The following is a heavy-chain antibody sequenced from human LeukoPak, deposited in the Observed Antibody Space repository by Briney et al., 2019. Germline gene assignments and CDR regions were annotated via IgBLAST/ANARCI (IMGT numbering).Heavy chain of an antibody. J-gene: IGHJ4*02. D-gene: IGHD3-22*01. Sequence: ASVKVSCKASGYTFTSYGISWVRQAPGQGLEWMGWISAYNGNTNYAQKLQGRVTMTTDTSTSTAYMELRSLRPDDTAVYYCARDYYYDSSEEFDYWGQGTLVTVSS. CDR3: ARDYYYDSSEEFDY. V-gene: IGHV1-18*01. CDR1: GYTFTSYG. CDR2: ISAYNGNT.